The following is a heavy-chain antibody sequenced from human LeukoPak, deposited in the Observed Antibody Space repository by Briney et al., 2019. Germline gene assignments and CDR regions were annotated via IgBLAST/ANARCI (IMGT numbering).Heavy chain of an antibody. CDR1: GGSISSSTYY. CDR3: ARQKLVAHLNWFDP. CDR2: IYYSGST. Sequence: SETLSLTCTVSGGSISSSTYYWGWIRQPPGKGLEWIGSIYYSGSTYYNPSLKSRVTISVDTSKKQFSLKLSSVTAADTAVYYCARQKLVAHLNWFDPWGQGTLVTVSS. D-gene: IGHD2-8*02. J-gene: IGHJ5*02. V-gene: IGHV4-39*01.